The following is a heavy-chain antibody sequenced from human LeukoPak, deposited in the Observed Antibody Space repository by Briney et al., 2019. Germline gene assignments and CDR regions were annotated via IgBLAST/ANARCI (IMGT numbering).Heavy chain of an antibody. V-gene: IGHV3-21*01. D-gene: IGHD4-11*01. J-gene: IGHJ4*02. CDR3: ARDLDYSTGYDY. CDR1: GFTFSSSTFGSYT. CDR2: ISSTGTYI. Sequence: GGSLRLSCATSGFTFSSSTFGSYTMNWVRQAPGKGLEWVSSISSTGTYIYYTDSVKGRFTISRDIANSLLYLQMNSLRADDTAVYYCARDLDYSTGYDYWGQGTLVTVSS.